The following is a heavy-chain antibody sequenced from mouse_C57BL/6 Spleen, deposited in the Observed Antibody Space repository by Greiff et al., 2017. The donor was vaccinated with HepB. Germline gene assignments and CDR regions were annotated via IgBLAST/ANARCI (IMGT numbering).Heavy chain of an antibody. CDR2: ISSGGSYT. V-gene: IGHV5-6*01. Sequence: EVKLQESGGDLVKPGGSLKLSCAASGFTFSSYGMSWVRQTPDKRLEWVATISSGGSYTYYPDSVKGRFTISRDNAKNTLYLQMSSLKSEDTAMYYCARQNDYDGGYYFDYWGQGTTLTVSS. CDR1: GFTFSSYG. D-gene: IGHD2-4*01. CDR3: ARQNDYDGGYYFDY. J-gene: IGHJ2*01.